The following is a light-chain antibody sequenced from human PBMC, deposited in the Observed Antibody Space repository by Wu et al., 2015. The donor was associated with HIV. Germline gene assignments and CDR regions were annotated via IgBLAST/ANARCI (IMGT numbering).Light chain of an antibody. J-gene: IGKJ5*01. V-gene: IGKV1-39*01. CDR1: QSISNY. CDR3: QESSSIPPA. CDR2: AAS. Sequence: DIQMTQSPSSLSASVGDRVTITCRASQSISNYLNWYQQKPGKAPKLLIYAASSLQSGVPSRFSGSGSGTDFTLTISSLQPEDFATYFCQESSSIPPAFGQGTRVDNK.